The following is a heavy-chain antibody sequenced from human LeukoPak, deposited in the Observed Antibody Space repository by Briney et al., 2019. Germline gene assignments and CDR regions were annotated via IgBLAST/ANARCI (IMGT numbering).Heavy chain of an antibody. Sequence: ASVRVSCKASGFTFTGYYLHWVRQAPGQGLEWMGWINPKSGGTIYAQNFQDRVTMTSDTSISTVYMDLTRLTSDDTAIYYCARDPYSSGWFAFDVWGHGTLVTVSS. CDR3: ARDPYSSGWFAFDV. V-gene: IGHV1-2*02. J-gene: IGHJ3*01. CDR1: GFTFTGYY. CDR2: INPKSGGT. D-gene: IGHD6-19*01.